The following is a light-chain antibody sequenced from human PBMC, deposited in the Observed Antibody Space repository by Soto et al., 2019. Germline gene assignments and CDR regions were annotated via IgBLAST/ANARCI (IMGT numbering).Light chain of an antibody. Sequence: DLVMTQSPLSLPVTPGEPASISCRSSQSLLHSNGYNYLDWYLQKPGQSPQLLIYLGSNRASGVXDXXKGSVSGTDFTLKISRVEAEDVGVYYCMQALQSPYTFGQGTKLEIK. CDR2: LGS. CDR3: MQALQSPYT. J-gene: IGKJ2*01. V-gene: IGKV2-28*01. CDR1: QSLLHSNGYNY.